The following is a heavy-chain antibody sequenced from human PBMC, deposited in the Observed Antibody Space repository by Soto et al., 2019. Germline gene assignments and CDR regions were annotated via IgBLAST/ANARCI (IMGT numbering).Heavy chain of an antibody. CDR1: GGSISGYS. V-gene: IGHV4-59*08. Sequence: PSETLSLTCTVSGGSISGYSWSWIRQPPGKGLEWIGHIYYIGSTNYNPSLKSRVTISVDMSKNQLSLKLSSVTAADTAVYSCTRREYGSGSGDWFDPWGQGNLVTVCS. J-gene: IGHJ5*02. CDR2: IYYIGST. CDR3: TRREYGSGSGDWFDP. D-gene: IGHD3-10*01.